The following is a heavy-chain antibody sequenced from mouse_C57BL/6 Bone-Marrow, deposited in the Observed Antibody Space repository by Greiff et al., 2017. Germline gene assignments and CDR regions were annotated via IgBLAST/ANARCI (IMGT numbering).Heavy chain of an antibody. J-gene: IGHJ3*01. CDR2: IHPNSGST. V-gene: IGHV1-64*01. CDR1: GYTFTSYW. CDR3: ARSGWAWFAY. D-gene: IGHD1-2*01. Sequence: QVQLQQPGAELVKPGASVKLSCKASGYTFTSYWMHWVKQRPGQGLEWIGMIHPNSGSTNYNEKFKSKATLTVDKSSSTAYMQLRSLTSEDAAVYYCARSGWAWFAYWGQGTLVTVSA.